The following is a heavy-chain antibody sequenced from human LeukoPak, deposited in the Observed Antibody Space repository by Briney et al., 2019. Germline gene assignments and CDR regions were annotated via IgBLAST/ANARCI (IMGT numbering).Heavy chain of an antibody. D-gene: IGHD4-17*01. CDR1: SGSIRGHY. CDR3: ARLLVTTELDWFDP. J-gene: IGHJ5*02. Sequence: SETLSLTCTMSSGSIRGHYWSRIRQPPGKGLEWIGYIHYSGRANSNPSLKSRVSISVDTSKTQFSLKLNSLTAADTAVYYCARLLVTTELDWFDPWGQGTLVTVSS. CDR2: IHYSGRA. V-gene: IGHV4-59*08.